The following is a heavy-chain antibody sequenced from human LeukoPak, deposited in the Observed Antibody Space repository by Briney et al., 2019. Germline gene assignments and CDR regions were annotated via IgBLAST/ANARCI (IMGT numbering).Heavy chain of an antibody. J-gene: IGHJ4*02. CDR1: GFSFSDHG. CDR2: MSYDGSNK. CDR3: AKGRYCDSRAYYSLDYFDY. Sequence: GGSLRLSCAASGFSFSDHGMHWVRQAPGKGLEWVAVMSYDGSNKDYADSVKGRFTISRDNSKNTLYLQMNSLRAEDTAVYYCAKGRYCDSRAYYSLDYFDYWGQGALVTVSS. V-gene: IGHV3-30*18. D-gene: IGHD3-22*01.